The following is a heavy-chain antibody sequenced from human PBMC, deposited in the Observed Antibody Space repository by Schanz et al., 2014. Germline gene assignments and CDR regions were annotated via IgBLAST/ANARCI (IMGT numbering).Heavy chain of an antibody. J-gene: IGHJ4*02. D-gene: IGHD3-10*01. Sequence: QVQLVQSGDEVKKPGASVKVSCKASGYTFTSDSMHWVRQAPGQGLEWMGMINPSGGSTTYAQKFQGRVTMTRDTSTSTVYMELSSLTSEDTAVHYCARGRGFYDYWGQGTLVTVSS. V-gene: IGHV1-46*01. CDR3: ARGRGFYDY. CDR2: INPSGGST. CDR1: GYTFTSDS.